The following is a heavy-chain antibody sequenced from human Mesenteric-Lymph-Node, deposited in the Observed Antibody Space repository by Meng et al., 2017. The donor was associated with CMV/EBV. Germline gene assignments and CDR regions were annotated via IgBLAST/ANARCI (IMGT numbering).Heavy chain of an antibody. J-gene: IGHJ4*02. CDR2: IYYSGST. D-gene: IGHD2-2*02. CDR3: ARDTLYYFNY. Sequence: SETLSLTCTVSGGSISSYYWSWIRQPPGKGLEWIGYIYYSGSTNYNPSLKSRVTISVDTSKNQFSLKLSSVTAADTAVYYCARDTLYYFNYWGQGTLVTVSS. CDR1: GGSISSYY. V-gene: IGHV4-59*01.